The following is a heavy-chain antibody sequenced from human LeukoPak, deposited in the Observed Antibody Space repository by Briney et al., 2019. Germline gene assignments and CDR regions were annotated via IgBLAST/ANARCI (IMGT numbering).Heavy chain of an antibody. CDR2: ISGSGGST. J-gene: IGHJ5*02. V-gene: IGHV3-23*01. D-gene: IGHD3-9*01. CDR1: GFTFSSYA. CDR3: AKPYSGTILTGWFDP. Sequence: GGSLRRSCAASGFTFSSYAMTWVRQAPGKGLEWVSIISGSGGSTSHADSVKGRFTISRDNSKNTLYLQMNSLRAEDTALYYCAKPYSGTILTGWFDPWGQGTLVTVSS.